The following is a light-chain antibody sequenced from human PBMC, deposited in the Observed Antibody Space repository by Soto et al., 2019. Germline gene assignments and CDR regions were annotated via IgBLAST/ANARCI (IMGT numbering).Light chain of an antibody. J-gene: IGKJ1*01. Sequence: EIVLTQSPGTLSLSPGERATLSCRASQSLSSSYLAWYQQKPGRAPRLLIYDASTRATGIPDRFSGSGSGPDFTLTIIRLEPEDFAVYYCRQYGMSLPAWTFGQGTKVEIK. CDR3: RQYGMSLPAWT. CDR1: QSLSSSY. V-gene: IGKV3-20*01. CDR2: DAS.